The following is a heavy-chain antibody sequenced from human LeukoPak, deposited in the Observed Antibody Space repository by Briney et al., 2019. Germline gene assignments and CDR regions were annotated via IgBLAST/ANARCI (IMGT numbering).Heavy chain of an antibody. CDR1: GFTFSSYG. Sequence: GGSQRLSCAASGFTFSSYGIHWVRQAPGKGREGVAFIRYDGSNKYYADSVKGRFTISRDNSKNTLYLQMNSLRAEDTAVYYCAKDRSGSSRDLDYWGQGTLVTVSS. D-gene: IGHD1-26*01. CDR3: AKDRSGSSRDLDY. V-gene: IGHV3-30*02. CDR2: IRYDGSNK. J-gene: IGHJ4*02.